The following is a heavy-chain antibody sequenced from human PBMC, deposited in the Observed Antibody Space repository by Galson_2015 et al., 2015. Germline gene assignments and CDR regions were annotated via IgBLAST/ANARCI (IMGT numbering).Heavy chain of an antibody. J-gene: IGHJ6*02. CDR1: GFTFSSYS. CDR2: ISSSSSYI. D-gene: IGHD2-15*01. V-gene: IGHV3-21*01. Sequence: SLRLSCAASGFTFSSYSMNWVRQAPGKGLEWVSSISSSSSYIYYADSVKGRFTISRDNAKNSLYLQMNSLRAEDTAVYYCARVATTLGNGMGVWGQGTTVTVSS. CDR3: ARVATTLGNGMGV.